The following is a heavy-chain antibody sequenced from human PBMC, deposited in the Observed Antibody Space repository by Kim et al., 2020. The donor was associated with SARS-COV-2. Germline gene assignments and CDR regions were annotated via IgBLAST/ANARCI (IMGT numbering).Heavy chain of an antibody. J-gene: IGHJ3*02. Sequence: AETLSLTCTVSGGSISSSSYYWGLISQPPGKGLEWMGSIYYRGSTYYTPSLKSRVTISVDTPKNQFSLKLSSVTAADTAVYYCAMPMVRGVLDIWGQVTMCSVSS. V-gene: IGHV4-39*07. D-gene: IGHD3-10*01. CDR2: IYYRGST. CDR1: GGSISSSSYY. CDR3: AMPMVRGVLDI.